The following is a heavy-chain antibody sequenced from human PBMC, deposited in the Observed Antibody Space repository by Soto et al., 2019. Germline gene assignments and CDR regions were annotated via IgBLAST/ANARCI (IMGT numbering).Heavy chain of an antibody. CDR3: AIGNPDWFDP. CDR2: IYRGGIT. J-gene: IGHJ5*02. D-gene: IGHD1-1*01. Sequence: SETLSLTCAVSGYSISSGLYCGWIRQPPGKGLEWIGTIYRGGITYYNPSLKSRVTISIDTSKNHFSLRLSSVTATDTAVYFCAIGNPDWFDPWGQGTLVTVSS. CDR1: GYSISSGLY. V-gene: IGHV4-38-2*01.